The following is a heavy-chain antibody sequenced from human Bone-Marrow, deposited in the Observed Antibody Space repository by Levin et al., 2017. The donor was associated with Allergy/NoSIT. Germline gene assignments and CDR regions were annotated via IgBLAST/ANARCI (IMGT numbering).Heavy chain of an antibody. CDR3: ARDRYGDYGDNT. V-gene: IGHV4-39*07. D-gene: IGHD4-17*01. CDR1: GGSISSSSYY. CDR2: IYYSGST. Sequence: PSETLSLTCTVSGGSISSSSYYWGWIRQPPGKGLEWIGSIYYSGSTYYNPSLKSRVTISVDTSKNQFSLKLSSVTAADTAVYYCARDRYGDYGDNTWGQGTLVTVSS. J-gene: IGHJ5*02.